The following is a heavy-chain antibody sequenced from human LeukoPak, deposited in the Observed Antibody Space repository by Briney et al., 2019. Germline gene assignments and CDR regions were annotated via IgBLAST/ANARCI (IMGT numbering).Heavy chain of an antibody. D-gene: IGHD3-10*01. Sequence: PGGSLRLSCAASGFTFSSYWMSWVRQAPGKGLEWVANIKQDGSEKYYVDSVKGRFTISRDNAKNSLYLQMNSLRAEDTAVYYCARCVARGRPLPYYYYYYMDVWGKGTTVTVSS. J-gene: IGHJ6*03. V-gene: IGHV3-7*01. CDR1: GFTFSSYW. CDR3: ARCVARGRPLPYYYYYYMDV. CDR2: IKQDGSEK.